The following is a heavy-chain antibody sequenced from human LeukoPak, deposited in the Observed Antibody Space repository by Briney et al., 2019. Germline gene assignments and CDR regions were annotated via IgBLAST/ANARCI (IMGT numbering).Heavy chain of an antibody. Sequence: SETLSLTCAVYGGSFSGYYWSWIRQPPGKGLEWIGEINHSGSTNYNPSLKSRVTISVDTCKNQFSLKLSSVTAADTAVYYCARGSLSDHGSGSYYSTGMDVWGKGTTVTVSS. J-gene: IGHJ6*04. CDR3: ARGSLSDHGSGSYYSTGMDV. D-gene: IGHD3-10*01. V-gene: IGHV4-34*01. CDR2: INHSGST. CDR1: GGSFSGYY.